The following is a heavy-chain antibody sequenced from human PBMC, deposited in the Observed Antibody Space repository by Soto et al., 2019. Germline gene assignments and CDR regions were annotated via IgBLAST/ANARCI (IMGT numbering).Heavy chain of an antibody. V-gene: IGHV1-69*13. J-gene: IGHJ4*01. Sequence: SSVKVSCKASRGNFSSYRINWVRQAPGQGLEWVGGIAPISRIADYAQKFQGRVTITADGSTSTAYMELSSRRSEDTAVYYCARSDQLAREFDYWGHGTRVTVYS. D-gene: IGHD6-6*01. CDR2: IAPISRIA. CDR1: RGNFSSYR. CDR3: ARSDQLAREFDY.